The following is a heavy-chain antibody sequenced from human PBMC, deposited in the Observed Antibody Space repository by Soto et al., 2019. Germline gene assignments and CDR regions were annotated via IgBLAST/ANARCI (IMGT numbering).Heavy chain of an antibody. Sequence: PGGSLRLSCAASGFTFSSYAISWVRQAPGKGLEWVSAISVSGGSTYYADSVKGRFTISRDNSKNTLYLQMNSLRAEDTAVYYCAKGLRSPTQYWGQGTLVTVSS. D-gene: IGHD4-17*01. CDR1: GFTFSSYA. CDR3: AKGLRSPTQY. V-gene: IGHV3-23*01. CDR2: ISVSGGST. J-gene: IGHJ4*02.